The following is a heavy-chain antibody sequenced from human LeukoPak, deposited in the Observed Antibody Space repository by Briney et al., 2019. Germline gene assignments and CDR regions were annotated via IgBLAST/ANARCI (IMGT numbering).Heavy chain of an antibody. D-gene: IGHD2-2*01. Sequence: PSETLSLTCTASGGSISSGSYYWSWIRQPAGKGLEWIGRIYTSGSTNYNPSLKSRVTISVDTSKNQFSLKLSSVTAADTAVYYCARDSRPIVVVPADYYYMDVWGKGTTVTVSS. J-gene: IGHJ6*03. CDR2: IYTSGST. CDR1: GGSISSGSYY. CDR3: ARDSRPIVVVPADYYYMDV. V-gene: IGHV4-61*02.